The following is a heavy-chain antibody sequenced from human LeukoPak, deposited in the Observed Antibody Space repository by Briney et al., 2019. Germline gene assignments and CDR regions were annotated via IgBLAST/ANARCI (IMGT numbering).Heavy chain of an antibody. CDR3: ATSHDSSGNN. CDR2: INQDGGAK. Sequence: GGSLRLSCAASVFTFSSYWMAWVRQAPGKGLEWVGNINQDGGAKFSVDSVKGRFTISRDNASNSLYLQMNNLRVEDTGIYYCATSHDSSGNNWGQGTLVTVSS. V-gene: IGHV3-7*01. J-gene: IGHJ4*02. CDR1: VFTFSSYW. D-gene: IGHD3-22*01.